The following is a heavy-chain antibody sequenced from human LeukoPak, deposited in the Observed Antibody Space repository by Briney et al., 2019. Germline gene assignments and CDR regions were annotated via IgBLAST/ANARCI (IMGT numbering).Heavy chain of an antibody. CDR1: GFTFSTYA. Sequence: PGGSLRLSCAASGFTFSTYAMHWVRQAPGKGLEWVAFIRYDGSNKYYADSVKGRFTISRDNSKNTLYLQMNSLRAEDTAVYYCAKEVAYYGSGSYLDYWGQGTLVTVSS. J-gene: IGHJ4*02. D-gene: IGHD3-10*01. CDR2: IRYDGSNK. V-gene: IGHV3-30*02. CDR3: AKEVAYYGSGSYLDY.